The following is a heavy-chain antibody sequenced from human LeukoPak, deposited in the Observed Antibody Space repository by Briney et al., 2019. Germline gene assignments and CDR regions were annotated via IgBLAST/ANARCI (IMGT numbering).Heavy chain of an antibody. V-gene: IGHV1-18*01. D-gene: IGHD2-2*01. CDR2: INPNSGNT. CDR3: ARGTPYYYGMDV. Sequence: ASVKVSCKASGYTFSTYDISWVRQAPGQGLEWMGWINPNSGNTNSAQKLQGRLTMTTDTSTSTAYMELRSLRSDDTAVYYCARGTPYYYGMDVWGQGTTVTVSS. J-gene: IGHJ6*02. CDR1: GYTFSTYD.